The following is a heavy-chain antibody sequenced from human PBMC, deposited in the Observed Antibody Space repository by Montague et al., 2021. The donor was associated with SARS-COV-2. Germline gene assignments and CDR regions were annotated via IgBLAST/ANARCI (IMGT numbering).Heavy chain of an antibody. CDR3: ARLLRSDYYGSGVWY. CDR1: GGSISSSSYY. V-gene: IGHV4-39*01. Sequence: SETLSLTCTVSGGSISSSSYYWGWIRQPPGKGLGWIGSIYYSGXTXYXXXXKXRVTISVDTSKNQFSLKLSSVTAADTAAYYCARLLRSDYYGSGVWYWGQGTLVTVSS. J-gene: IGHJ4*02. D-gene: IGHD3-10*01. CDR2: IYYSGXT.